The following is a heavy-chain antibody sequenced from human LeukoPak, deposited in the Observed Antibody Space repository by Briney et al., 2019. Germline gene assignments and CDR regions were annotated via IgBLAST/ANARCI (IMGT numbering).Heavy chain of an antibody. CDR1: GLTMSSYW. J-gene: IGHJ4*02. CDR3: ARGKFDFDY. V-gene: IGHV3-7*01. CDR2: INQDGSEK. D-gene: IGHD3-16*01. Sequence: GGSLRLSCAASGLTMSSYWMSWVRQAPGKGLEWVANINQDGSEKYYVDSVKGRFTVSRDNAKNSLYLQMNSLRVEDTAVYYCARGKFDFDYWGQGTLVTVSS.